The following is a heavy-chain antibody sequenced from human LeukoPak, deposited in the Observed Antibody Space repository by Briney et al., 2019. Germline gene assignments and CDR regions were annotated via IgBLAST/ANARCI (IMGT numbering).Heavy chain of an antibody. CDR1: GFTFSTYS. J-gene: IGHJ4*02. CDR2: IWSDGSNK. CDR3: ARASGPFDY. V-gene: IGHV3-33*08. Sequence: QTGGSLRLSCAASGFTFSTYSMNWVRQAPGKGLEWVAVIWSDGSNKYYADSVKGRFTISRDNSKNTLYLQMNSLRDEDTAFYYCARASGPFDYWGQGTLVTVSS. D-gene: IGHD3-10*01.